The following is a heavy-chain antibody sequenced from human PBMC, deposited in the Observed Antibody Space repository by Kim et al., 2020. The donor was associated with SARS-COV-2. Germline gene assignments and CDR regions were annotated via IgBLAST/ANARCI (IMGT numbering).Heavy chain of an antibody. V-gene: IGHV3-43*02. D-gene: IGHD3-9*01. Sequence: GGSLRLSCAASGFTFDDYAMHWVRQAPGKGLEWVSLISGDGGSTYYADSVKGRFTISRDNSKNSLYLQINSLRTEDTALYYCAKGEFDWLLSKVFAPSLDYYYGMDVWDQGTTVTVSS. CDR1: GFTFDDYA. J-gene: IGHJ6*02. CDR3: AKGEFDWLLSKVFAPSLDYYYGMDV. CDR2: ISGDGGST.